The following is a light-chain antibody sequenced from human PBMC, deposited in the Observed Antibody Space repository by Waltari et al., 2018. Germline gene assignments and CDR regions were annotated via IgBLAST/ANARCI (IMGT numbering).Light chain of an antibody. V-gene: IGLV1-40*01. Sequence: QSVLTPPPSVSGAPGQRVTVPCTGSTSNIGAGYDVHWYKQLPGSAPKLVIFGNINRPSGVPDRLSGSKSATSASLAITGLQAEDEADYYCQSYDSSLSAFVFGTGTKVTVL. J-gene: IGLJ1*01. CDR1: TSNIGAGYD. CDR3: QSYDSSLSAFV. CDR2: GNI.